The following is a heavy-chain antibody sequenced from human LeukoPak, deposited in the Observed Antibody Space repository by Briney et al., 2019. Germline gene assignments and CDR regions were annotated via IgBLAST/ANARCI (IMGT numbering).Heavy chain of an antibody. Sequence: GGSLRLSCAASGFTFSSYDMHWVRQATGKGLGWVSAIGTAGDTYYPGSVKGRFTISRENAKNSLYLQMNSLRAGDTAVYYCARDQWLANYYYGMDVWGQGTTVTVSS. CDR3: ARDQWLANYYYGMDV. J-gene: IGHJ6*02. D-gene: IGHD6-19*01. CDR2: IGTAGDT. V-gene: IGHV3-13*01. CDR1: GFTFSSYD.